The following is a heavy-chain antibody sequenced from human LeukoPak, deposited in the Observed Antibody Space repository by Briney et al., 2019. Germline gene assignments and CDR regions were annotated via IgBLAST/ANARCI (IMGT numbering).Heavy chain of an antibody. CDR1: GFTFSSYW. CDR3: ASLGIRQWLEDYYYGMDV. J-gene: IGHJ6*04. V-gene: IGHV3-7*03. D-gene: IGHD6-19*01. CDR2: IKQDGSEK. Sequence: GGSLRLSCAASGFTFSSYWMSWVRQAPGKGLEWVANIKQDGSEKYYADSVKGRFTISRDNAKNSLYLQMNSLRAEDTAVYYCASLGIRQWLEDYYYGMDVWGKGTTVTVSS.